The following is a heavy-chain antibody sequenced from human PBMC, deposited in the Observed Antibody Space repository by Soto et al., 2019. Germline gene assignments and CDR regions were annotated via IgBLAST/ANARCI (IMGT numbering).Heavy chain of an antibody. Sequence: GESLKISCKGSGYSFTSYWISGVRQMPGKGLEWMGRIDPSDSYTNYSPSFQGHVTISADKSISTAYLQWSSLKASDTAMYYCARLGRGDGYKPIVDYWGQGTLVTVSS. J-gene: IGHJ4*02. CDR3: ARLGRGDGYKPIVDY. V-gene: IGHV5-10-1*01. CDR1: GYSFTSYW. D-gene: IGHD3-10*01. CDR2: IDPSDSYT.